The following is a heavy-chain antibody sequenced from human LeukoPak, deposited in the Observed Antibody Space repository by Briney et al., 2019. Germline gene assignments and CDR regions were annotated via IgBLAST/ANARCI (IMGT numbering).Heavy chain of an antibody. D-gene: IGHD3-22*01. CDR2: ISGSGGST. J-gene: IGHJ4*02. Sequence: PGGSLRLSCAASGLTFSSYAMSWVRQAPGKGLEWVSAISGSGGSTYYADSVKGRFTISRDNSKNTLYLQMNSLRAEDTAVYYCAKASMIVVVITSFDYWGQGTLVTVSS. CDR1: GLTFSSYA. V-gene: IGHV3-23*01. CDR3: AKASMIVVVITSFDY.